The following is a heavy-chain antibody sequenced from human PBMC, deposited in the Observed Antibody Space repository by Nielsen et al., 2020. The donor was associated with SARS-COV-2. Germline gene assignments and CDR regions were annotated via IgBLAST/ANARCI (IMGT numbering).Heavy chain of an antibody. V-gene: IGHV3-74*01. J-gene: IGHJ4*02. Sequence: GSLRLSCAASGFTFSSYWMHWVRQAPGKGLVWVSRINSDGSSTSYADSVKGRFTISRDNAKNTLYLQMNSLRAEDTAVYYCARTGYSYGLPFDYWGQGTLVTVSS. CDR3: ARTGYSYGLPFDY. D-gene: IGHD5-18*01. CDR2: INSDGSST. CDR1: GFTFSSYW.